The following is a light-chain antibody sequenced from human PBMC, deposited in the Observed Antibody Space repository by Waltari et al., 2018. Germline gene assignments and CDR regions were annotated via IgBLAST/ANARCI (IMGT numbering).Light chain of an antibody. Sequence: AIRITQSPSSLSASTGDRVTITCRASQGISSYLAWYQQKPGKAPKRLIYAASTFQSGVPSRFSGSGSGTDFTLTISCLQSEDFATYYCQQYYSYPLTFGGGTKVEIK. J-gene: IGKJ4*01. CDR1: QGISSY. CDR3: QQYYSYPLT. CDR2: AAS. V-gene: IGKV1-8*01.